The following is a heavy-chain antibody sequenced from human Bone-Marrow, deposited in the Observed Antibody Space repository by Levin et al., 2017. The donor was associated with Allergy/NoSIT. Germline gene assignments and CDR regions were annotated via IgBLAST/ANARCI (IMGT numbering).Heavy chain of an antibody. V-gene: IGHV3-48*02. CDR3: ARPDCSGTSCYYIFDC. CDR2: ISRSSSTI. Sequence: GGSLRLSCAASGFTFSRYSMNWVRQAPGRGLEWVSYISRSSSTISYADSVKGRFTISRDNAKNSLYLQMNSLRDEDTAVYYCARPDCSGTSCYYIFDCWGQGTLVTVSS. J-gene: IGHJ4*02. CDR1: GFTFSRYS. D-gene: IGHD2-2*01.